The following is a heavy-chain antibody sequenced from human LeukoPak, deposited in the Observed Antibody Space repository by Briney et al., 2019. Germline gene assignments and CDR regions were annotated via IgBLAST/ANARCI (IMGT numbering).Heavy chain of an antibody. V-gene: IGHV3-21*01. CDR1: GFTFSSYS. J-gene: IGHJ6*03. CDR3: ARCGEVITFGGVIVPHYYMDV. D-gene: IGHD3-16*02. CDR2: ISSSSSYI. Sequence: GGSLRLSCAASGFTFSSYSMNWVRQAPGKGLEWVSSISSSSSYIYYADSVKGRFTISRDNAKNSLYLQMNSLRAEDTAVYYCARCGEVITFGGVIVPHYYMDVWGKGTTVTISS.